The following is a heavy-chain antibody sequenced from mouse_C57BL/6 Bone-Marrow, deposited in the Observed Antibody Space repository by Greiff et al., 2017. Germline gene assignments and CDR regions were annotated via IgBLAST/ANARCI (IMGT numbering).Heavy chain of an antibody. CDR2: ISYSGST. V-gene: IGHV3-8*01. CDR1: GYSITSDY. J-gene: IGHJ1*03. D-gene: IGHD1-1*01. CDR3: ARYHGSSPYWYINV. Sequence: EVMLVESGPGLAKPSQTLSLTCSVTGYSITSDYWNWIRKFPGNKLEYMGYISYSGSTYYTPSLKSRISITRDTSKNQYYLQLNSVTAEDTATYXCARYHGSSPYWYINVWGTGTTVTVAS.